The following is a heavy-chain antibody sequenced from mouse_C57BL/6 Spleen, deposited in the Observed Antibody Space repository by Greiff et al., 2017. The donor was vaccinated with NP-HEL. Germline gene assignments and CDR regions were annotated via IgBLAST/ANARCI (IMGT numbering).Heavy chain of an antibody. J-gene: IGHJ4*01. Sequence: EVMLVESGGGLVKPGGSLKLSCAASGFTFSSYTMSWVRQTPEKRLEWVATISGGGGNTYYPDSVKGRFTISRDNAKNTLYLQMSSLRSEDTALYHCARHYYGSTSYYAMDYWGQGTSVTVSS. D-gene: IGHD1-1*01. CDR2: ISGGGGNT. CDR3: ARHYYGSTSYYAMDY. CDR1: GFTFSSYT. V-gene: IGHV5-9*01.